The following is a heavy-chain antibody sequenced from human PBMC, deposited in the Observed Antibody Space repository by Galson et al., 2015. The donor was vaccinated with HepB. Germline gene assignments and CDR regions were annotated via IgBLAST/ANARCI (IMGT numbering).Heavy chain of an antibody. J-gene: IGHJ5*02. CDR2: ISPIFITS. CDR3: ARGTTWIQLLT. V-gene: IGHV1-69*01. D-gene: IGHD5-18*01. Sequence: ISWVRQAPGQGLEWMGGISPIFITSHYAQRFQGRVTITADESTSTAYMELKSLRSEDTAVYYCARGTTWIQLLTWGQGTLVTVSS.